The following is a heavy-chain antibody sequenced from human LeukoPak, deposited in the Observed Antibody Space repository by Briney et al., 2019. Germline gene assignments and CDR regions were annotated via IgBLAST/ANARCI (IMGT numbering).Heavy chain of an antibody. V-gene: IGHV3-23*01. CDR1: GXTFSIYG. CDR2: ISGSGSST. CDR3: AKDLRGSYYYALDY. J-gene: IGHJ4*02. D-gene: IGHD1-26*01. Sequence: GGSLRLSWAASGXTFSIYGVSWVRQAPGKGLEWVSAISGSGSSTYYADSVKGRFTISRDNSKNTLYLQVNSLRAEDTAVYYCAKDLRGSYYYALDYWGQGTLVTVSS.